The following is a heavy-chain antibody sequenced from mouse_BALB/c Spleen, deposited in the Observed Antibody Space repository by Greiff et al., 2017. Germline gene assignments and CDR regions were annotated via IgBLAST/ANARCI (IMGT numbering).Heavy chain of an antibody. D-gene: IGHD4-1*01. J-gene: IGHJ3*01. CDR3: ARTGPFAY. CDR1: GFSLTSYG. V-gene: IGHV2-9*02. CDR2: IWAGGST. Sequence: QVQLKESGPGLVAPSQSLSITCTVSGFSLTSYGVHWVRQPPGKGLEWLGVIWAGGSTNYNSALMSRLSISKDNSKSQVFLKMNSLQTDDTAMYYCARTGPFAYWGQGTLVTVSA.